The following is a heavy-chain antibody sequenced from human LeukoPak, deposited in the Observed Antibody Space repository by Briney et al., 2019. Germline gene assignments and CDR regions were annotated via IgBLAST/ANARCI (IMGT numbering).Heavy chain of an antibody. CDR2: INASGGST. V-gene: IGHV1-46*01. CDR3: ARDGVGAGKTFDY. Sequence: RASVKVSCKASGYTFTSYHMHWVRQAPGQGLEWMGIINASGGSTSYAKKFQGRVTMTRDTSISTAYMELSRLRSDDTAVYYCARDGVGAGKTFDYWGQGTQVTVSS. J-gene: IGHJ4*02. D-gene: IGHD3-16*01. CDR1: GYTFTSYH.